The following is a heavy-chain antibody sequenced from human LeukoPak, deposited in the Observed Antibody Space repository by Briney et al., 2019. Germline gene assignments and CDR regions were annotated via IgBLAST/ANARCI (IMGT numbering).Heavy chain of an antibody. CDR2: IYCTGST. V-gene: IGHV4-59*08. CDR3: ARRSGSYPREIDY. J-gene: IGHJ4*02. D-gene: IGHD1-26*01. CDR1: GGSFSGYY. Sequence: PSETLSLTCAVYGGSFSGYYWSWIRQPPGKGLEWIGYIYCTGSTDCNPSLKSRVAISVDTSKNQFSLKLSSVTAADTAVYYCARRSGSYPREIDYWGQGTLVTVSS.